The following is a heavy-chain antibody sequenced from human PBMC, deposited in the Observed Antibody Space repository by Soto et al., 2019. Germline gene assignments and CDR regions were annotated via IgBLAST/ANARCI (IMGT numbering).Heavy chain of an antibody. CDR2: ISPGSSSTI. Sequence: GSLRLSCAASGFTFSSYSMNWVRQAPGKGLEWVSYISPGSSSTILYADSVQGRFTISRDNAKNSLYLQMNSLRDEDTAVYYCAREPRGLLPIDYWGQGTLVTVSS. D-gene: IGHD2-21*02. V-gene: IGHV3-48*02. J-gene: IGHJ4*02. CDR1: GFTFSSYS. CDR3: AREPRGLLPIDY.